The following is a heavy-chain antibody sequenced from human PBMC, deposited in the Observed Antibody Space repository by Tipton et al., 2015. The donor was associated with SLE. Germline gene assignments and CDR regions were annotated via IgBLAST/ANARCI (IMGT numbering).Heavy chain of an antibody. CDR2: IDSTSSYI. CDR1: GFSFSSYS. J-gene: IGHJ3*02. V-gene: IGHV3-21*01. Sequence: GSLRLSCAASGFSFSSYSMHWVRQAPGKGLEWVSSIDSTSSYIYQTDSVKGRFTVSRDNGKNSLYLQMNSLRAEDTAVYYCARDRYSDGAFDIWGQGTMVTVSS. CDR3: ARDRYSDGAFDI. D-gene: IGHD5-18*01.